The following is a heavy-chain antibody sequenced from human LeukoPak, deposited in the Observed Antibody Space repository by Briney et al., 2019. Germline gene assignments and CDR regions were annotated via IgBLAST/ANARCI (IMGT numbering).Heavy chain of an antibody. CDR3: AKVPITSGSGSYYNVYFDY. CDR2: ISWNSGSI. Sequence: GRSLRLSCAASGFTFDDYAMHWVRQAPGKGLEWVSGISWNSGSIGYADSVKGRFTISRDNAKNSLYLQMNSLRAEDTALYYCAKVPITSGSGSYYNVYFDYWGQGTLVTVSS. D-gene: IGHD3-10*01. V-gene: IGHV3-9*01. CDR1: GFTFDDYA. J-gene: IGHJ4*02.